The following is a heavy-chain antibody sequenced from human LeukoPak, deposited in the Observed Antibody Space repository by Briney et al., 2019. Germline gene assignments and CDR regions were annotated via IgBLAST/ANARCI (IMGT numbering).Heavy chain of an antibody. V-gene: IGHV3-23*01. D-gene: IGHD6-13*01. CDR1: GFTFSSYA. CDR3: ARISSSAAAGL. CDR2: ISGSGGST. Sequence: TGGSLRLSCAASGFTFSSYAMSWVRQAPGKGLEWVSAISGSGGSTYYADSVEGRFTISRDNSKNTLYLQMNSLRAEDTAVYYCARISSSAAAGLWGQGTLVTASS. J-gene: IGHJ4*02.